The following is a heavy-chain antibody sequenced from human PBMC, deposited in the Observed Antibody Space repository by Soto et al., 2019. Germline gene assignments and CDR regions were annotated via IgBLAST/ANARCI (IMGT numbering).Heavy chain of an antibody. V-gene: IGHV3-33*01. CDR3: ARDRNRYCTNGACPNWFDP. J-gene: IGHJ5*02. Sequence: SLRLSCAASGFTFSSYGLHWVRQAPGNGLEWAAVIWYDGSNKYYADSVKGRFTISRDNSKNTLYLQMNSLRAEDTAVYYCARDRNRYCTNGACPNWFDPWGQGTLVTVSS. CDR2: IWYDGSNK. D-gene: IGHD2-8*01. CDR1: GFTFSSYG.